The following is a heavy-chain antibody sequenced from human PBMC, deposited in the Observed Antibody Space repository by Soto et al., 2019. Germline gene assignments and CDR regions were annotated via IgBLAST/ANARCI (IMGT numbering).Heavy chain of an antibody. D-gene: IGHD2-15*01. CDR2: ISWNSGSI. J-gene: IGHJ4*02. CDR1: GFTFDDYA. CDR3: AKDKGYCSGGSCYYFDY. V-gene: IGHV3-9*01. Sequence: DVQLVESGGGLVQPGRSLRLSCAASGFTFDDYAMHWVRQAPGKGLEWVSGISWNSGSIGYADSVKGRFTISRDNAKNSLYLQMNSLRAEDTALYYCAKDKGYCSGGSCYYFDYWGQGTLVTVSS.